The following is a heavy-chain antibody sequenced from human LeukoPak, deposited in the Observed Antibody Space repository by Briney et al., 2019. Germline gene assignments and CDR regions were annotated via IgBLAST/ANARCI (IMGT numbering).Heavy chain of an antibody. J-gene: IGHJ4*02. CDR2: ISAYNGNT. CDR1: GYTFTSYY. Sequence: GASVKVSCKASGYTFTSYYMHWVRQAPGQGLEWMGWISAYNGNTNYAQKLQGRVTMTTDTSTSTAYMELRSLRSDDTAVYYCARELYSGQDYFDYWGQGTLVTVSS. V-gene: IGHV1-18*04. CDR3: ARELYSGQDYFDY. D-gene: IGHD5-12*01.